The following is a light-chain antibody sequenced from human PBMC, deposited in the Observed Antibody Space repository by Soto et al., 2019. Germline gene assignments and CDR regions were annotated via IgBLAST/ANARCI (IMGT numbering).Light chain of an antibody. V-gene: IGLV2-14*01. CDR2: EVS. J-gene: IGLJ2*01. CDR3: SSYTSSSTLEV. Sequence: QAVVTLPASVSGSPGQSITISCTGTSSDVGGYNYVSWYQQHPGKAPKLMIYEVSNRPSGVSNRFSGSKSGNTASLTISGLQAEDEADYYCSSYTSSSTLEVFGGGTKLTVL. CDR1: SSDVGGYNY.